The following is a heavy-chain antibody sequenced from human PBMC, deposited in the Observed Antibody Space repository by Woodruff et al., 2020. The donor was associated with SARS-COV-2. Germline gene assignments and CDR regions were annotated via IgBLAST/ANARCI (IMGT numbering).Heavy chain of an antibody. D-gene: IGHD3-9*01. J-gene: IGHJ4*02. CDR2: ISYDGSNK. CDR1: GFTFSSYA. Sequence: GFTFSSYAMHWVRQAPGKGLEWVAVISYDGSNKYYTDNSKNTLYLQMNSLRAEDTAVYYCARDIFLLGSYFDYWGQGTLVTVSS. V-gene: IGHV3-30-3*01. CDR3: ARDIFLLGSYFDY.